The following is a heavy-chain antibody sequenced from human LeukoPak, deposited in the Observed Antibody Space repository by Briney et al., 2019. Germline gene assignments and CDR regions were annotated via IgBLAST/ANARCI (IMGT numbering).Heavy chain of an antibody. Sequence: SETLSLTCGFSGDSLSGYYWSWLRQPPGKGLEWIAYRQSNGYTEYYPSLMSRVTISLDTSKRQLSLKLTPVTAADTAIYYCAKVTGGDMITYGGLDYWGQGTLVTVSS. V-gene: IGHV4-59*01. CDR1: GDSLSGYY. CDR2: RQSNGYT. CDR3: AKVTGGDMITYGGLDY. D-gene: IGHD3-16*01. J-gene: IGHJ4*02.